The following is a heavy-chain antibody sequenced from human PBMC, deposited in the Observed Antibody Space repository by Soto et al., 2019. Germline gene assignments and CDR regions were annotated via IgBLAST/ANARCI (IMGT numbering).Heavy chain of an antibody. CDR1: GGSISSSSYY. V-gene: IGHV4-39*01. CDR2: IYYSGST. D-gene: IGHD2-21*02. CDR3: ARQYCGGDCYSGNWFDP. J-gene: IGHJ5*02. Sequence: QLQLQESGPGLVKPSETLSLTCTVSGGSISSSSYYWGWIRQPPGKGLEWIGSIYYSGSTYYNPSLKSRVTISVDTSKNQFSLKLSSVTAADTAVYYSARQYCGGDCYSGNWFDPWGQGTLVTVSS.